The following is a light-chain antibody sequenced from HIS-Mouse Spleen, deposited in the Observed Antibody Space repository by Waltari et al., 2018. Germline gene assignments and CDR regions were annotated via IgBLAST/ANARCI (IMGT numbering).Light chain of an antibody. J-gene: IGLJ3*02. Sequence: QSVLTQPPSASGTPGQRVTISCSGRSSNTGSNYVYWYKQPPGTAPKLLIDRNNQRPSGVPDRFSGSKSGTSASLAISGLRSEDEADYYCAAWDDSLSGPVFGGGTKLTVL. V-gene: IGLV1-47*01. CDR2: RNN. CDR1: SSNTGSNY. CDR3: AAWDDSLSGPV.